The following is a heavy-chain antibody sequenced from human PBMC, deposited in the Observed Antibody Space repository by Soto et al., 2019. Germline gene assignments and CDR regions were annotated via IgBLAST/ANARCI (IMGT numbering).Heavy chain of an antibody. CDR3: ARLSVLRFLEWLRGGMDV. CDR1: GGSISSSSYY. Sequence: SETLSLTCTVSGGSISSSSYYWGWIRQPPGKGLEWIGSIYYSGSTYYNPSLKSRVTISVDTSKNQFSLKLSSVTAADTAVYYCARLSVLRFLEWLRGGMDVWGQGTTVTVSS. D-gene: IGHD3-3*01. J-gene: IGHJ6*02. CDR2: IYYSGST. V-gene: IGHV4-39*01.